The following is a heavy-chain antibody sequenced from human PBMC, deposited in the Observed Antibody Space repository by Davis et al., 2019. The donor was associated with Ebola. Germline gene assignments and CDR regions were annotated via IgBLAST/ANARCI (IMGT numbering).Heavy chain of an antibody. J-gene: IGHJ4*02. CDR3: ASSSSQPYY. CDR2: INPDGSFT. Sequence: PGGSLRLSCAASGVTFSSYWMHWVRQAPGKGLVWVARINPDGSFTDYADSVKGRFSISRDSTSNTLYLQMNGLRAEDTAVYYCASSSSQPYYWGQGNLVTVSS. V-gene: IGHV3-74*01. D-gene: IGHD2/OR15-2a*01. CDR1: GVTFSSYW.